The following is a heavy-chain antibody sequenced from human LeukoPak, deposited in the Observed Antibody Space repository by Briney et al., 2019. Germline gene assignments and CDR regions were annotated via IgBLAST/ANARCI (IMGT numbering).Heavy chain of an antibody. V-gene: IGHV4-4*07. D-gene: IGHD6-25*01. J-gene: IGHJ4*02. CDR1: GGSISSYY. CDR2: IYGSGST. CDR3: ARSAAGGWYYFDN. Sequence: SETLSLTCTVSGGSISSYYWSWIRQPAGKGLEWIGRIYGSGSTNYNPSLKSRVTISVDTSKNQFSLNLTSVTAADTAVYYCARSAAGGWYYFDNWGQGTLVTVSS.